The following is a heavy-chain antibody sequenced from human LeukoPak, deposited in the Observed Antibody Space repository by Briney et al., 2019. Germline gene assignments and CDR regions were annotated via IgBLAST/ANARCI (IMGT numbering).Heavy chain of an antibody. Sequence: GGSLRLSCAASGFTFSSYEMNWVRQAPGKGLEWVSGISDSGGSTYYADSVKGRFTISRDNSKNTLYLQMNSLRAEDTAVFYCAKDHGLEAFDIWGQGTLVTVSS. D-gene: IGHD3/OR15-3a*01. J-gene: IGHJ3*02. CDR2: ISDSGGST. V-gene: IGHV3-23*01. CDR1: GFTFSSYE. CDR3: AKDHGLEAFDI.